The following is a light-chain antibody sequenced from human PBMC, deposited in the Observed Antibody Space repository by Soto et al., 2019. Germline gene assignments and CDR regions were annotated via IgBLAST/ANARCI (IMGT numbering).Light chain of an antibody. Sequence: DIEMTQSPSTLSASVGDRVTVTCRASQNIGNLLAWYQQKPGKAPNLLISDASNLEIGVPSRFSGSGSETEFTLTITSLQPEDLATYYCQQYKNYSPSTFGQGTKLDI. CDR1: QNIGNL. CDR3: QQYKNYSPST. CDR2: DAS. V-gene: IGKV1-5*01. J-gene: IGKJ2*01.